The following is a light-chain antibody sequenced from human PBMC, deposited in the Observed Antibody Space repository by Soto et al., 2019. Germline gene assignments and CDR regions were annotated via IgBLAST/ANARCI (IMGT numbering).Light chain of an antibody. Sequence: EIMLTQSPGTMSLSPGERATLSCRASQSVSSSYLAWYQQKPGQAPRLLIYGASSRATGIPDRFSGSGSGTDFTLTISRLEPEDFAVYYCQQYGSSSFTFRPGTKVDI. J-gene: IGKJ3*01. CDR2: GAS. CDR1: QSVSSSY. V-gene: IGKV3-20*01. CDR3: QQYGSSSFT.